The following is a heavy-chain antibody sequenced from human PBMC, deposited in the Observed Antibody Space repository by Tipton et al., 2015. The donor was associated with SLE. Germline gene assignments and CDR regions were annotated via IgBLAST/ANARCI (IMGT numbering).Heavy chain of an antibody. CDR1: GGSFSDYY. CDR2: INHSGST. D-gene: IGHD2-21*01. Sequence: TLSLTCAVYGGSFSDYYWSWIRQPPGKGLEWIGEINHSGSTNYNPSLKSRVTISVDKSKNQFSLMLSSVTAADTAVYYCAYIVVLIASQKHFHHWGQGTLVTVSS. CDR3: AYIVVLIASQKHFHH. V-gene: IGHV4-34*01. J-gene: IGHJ1*01.